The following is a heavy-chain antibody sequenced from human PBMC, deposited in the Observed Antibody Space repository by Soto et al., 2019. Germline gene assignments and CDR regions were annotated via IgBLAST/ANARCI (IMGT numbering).Heavy chain of an antibody. CDR3: ASSGGPLLWFGESYKGADY. V-gene: IGHV1-69*02. CDR1: GGTFSSYT. CDR2: IIPILGIA. D-gene: IGHD3-10*01. J-gene: IGHJ4*02. Sequence: SVKVSCKASGGTFSSYTISWVRQAPGQGLEWMGRIIPILGIANYAQKFQGRVTITADKSTSTAYMELSSLRSEDTAVYYCASSGGPLLWFGESYKGADYWGQGTLVTVSS.